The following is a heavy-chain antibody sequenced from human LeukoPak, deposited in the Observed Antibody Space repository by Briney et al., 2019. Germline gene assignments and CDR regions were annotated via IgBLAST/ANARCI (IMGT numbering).Heavy chain of an antibody. CDR2: ISAYNGNT. CDR1: GYTFTSYG. D-gene: IGHD3-10*01. Sequence: AASVKVSCKASGYTFTSYGISWVRQAPGQGLEWMGWISAYNGNTNYAQKLQGRVTMTTDTSTSTAYMELRSLRSDDTAVYYCARDSRSKWFGDYLYYGSGSYGPFDYWGQGTLVTVSS. CDR3: ARDSRSKWFGDYLYYGSGSYGPFDY. J-gene: IGHJ4*02. V-gene: IGHV1-18*01.